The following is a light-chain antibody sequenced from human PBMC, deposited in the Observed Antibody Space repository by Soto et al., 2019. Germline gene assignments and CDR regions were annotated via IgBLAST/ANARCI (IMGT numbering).Light chain of an antibody. J-gene: IGKJ2*02. CDR3: QQYGHWPRT. Sequence: EVVMTQSPATLSVSPGESATLSCKASQSVSRNVAWYQHKPGEAPRLLIYAASTRATGVPARFSGSGSGTDHTLTITNLQSEEFAVYYCQQYGHWPRTFGQGTKLEVK. CDR1: QSVSRN. CDR2: AAS. V-gene: IGKV3-15*01.